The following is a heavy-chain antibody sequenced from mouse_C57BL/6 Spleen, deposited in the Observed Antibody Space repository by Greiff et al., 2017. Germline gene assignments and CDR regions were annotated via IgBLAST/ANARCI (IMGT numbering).Heavy chain of an antibody. CDR3: AELTGTGWYFDV. D-gene: IGHD4-1*01. J-gene: IGHJ1*03. CDR2: IYPGDGDT. CDR1: GYAFSSSW. Sequence: QVQLQQSGPELVKPGASVKISCKASGYAFSSSWMNWVKQRPGKGLEWIGRIYPGDGDTNYNGKFKGKATLTADKSSSTAYMQLSSLTSEDSAVYFCAELTGTGWYFDVWGTGTTVTVSS. V-gene: IGHV1-82*01.